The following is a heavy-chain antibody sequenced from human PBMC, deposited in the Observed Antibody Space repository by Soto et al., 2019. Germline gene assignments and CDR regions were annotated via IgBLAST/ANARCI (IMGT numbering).Heavy chain of an antibody. D-gene: IGHD3-10*01. CDR2: ISAYNGNT. Sequence: QVQLVQSGAEVKKPGASVKVSCKASGYTFTSYGISWVRQAPGQGLEWMGWISAYNGNTNYAQKLQGRVTMTTDPSTGTAYMELRSLRSDDTAVYYCARVAITLVRGVSFYYYYGMDVWGQGTTVTVSS. J-gene: IGHJ6*02. CDR1: GYTFTSYG. CDR3: ARVAITLVRGVSFYYYYGMDV. V-gene: IGHV1-18*01.